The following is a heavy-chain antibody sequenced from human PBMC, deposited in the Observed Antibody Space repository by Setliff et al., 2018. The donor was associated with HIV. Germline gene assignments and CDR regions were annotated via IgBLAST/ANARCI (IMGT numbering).Heavy chain of an antibody. CDR3: ARVRRDGNSFDD. CDR1: GGSISSGDYF. CDR2: IYYSGSA. J-gene: IGHJ4*02. V-gene: IGHV4-30-4*08. D-gene: IGHD4-4*01. Sequence: LSLTCPVSGGSISSGDYFLSWIRQAPGKGLEWIGCIYYSGSAYYNPSLRSRVTISLDTSKNQFSLKLSSVTAADTAVYFCARVRRDGNSFDDWGQGTLVTVSS.